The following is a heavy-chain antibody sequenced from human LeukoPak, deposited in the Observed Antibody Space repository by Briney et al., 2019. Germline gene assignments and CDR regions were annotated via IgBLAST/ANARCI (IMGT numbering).Heavy chain of an antibody. CDR3: ARDKRGISAPNS. V-gene: IGHV4-39*07. CDR1: GGTISSSSHC. Sequence: SETLSLTCTVSGGTISSSSHCWGWVRQPPGKGLEWVGEINHSGSTNYNPSLKSRVTISVAPSKNQLSLNLITVTASTAAVYYCARDKRGISAPNSWGQGTMVTVSS. J-gene: IGHJ3*01. CDR2: INHSGST. D-gene: IGHD6-13*01.